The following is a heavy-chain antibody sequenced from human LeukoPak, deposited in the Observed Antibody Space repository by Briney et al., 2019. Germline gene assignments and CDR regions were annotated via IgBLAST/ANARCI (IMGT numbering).Heavy chain of an antibody. D-gene: IGHD1-26*01. CDR2: ISYDGSNK. CDR1: GFTFSSYA. CDR3: ARAVAVGATFDY. J-gene: IGHJ4*02. Sequence: PGRSLRLSCAASGFTFSSYAMHWVRQAPGKGLEWVAVISYDGSNKYYADSVMGRFTISRDNSKNTLYLQMNSLRAEDTAVYYCARAVAVGATFDYWGQGTLVTVSS. V-gene: IGHV3-30*04.